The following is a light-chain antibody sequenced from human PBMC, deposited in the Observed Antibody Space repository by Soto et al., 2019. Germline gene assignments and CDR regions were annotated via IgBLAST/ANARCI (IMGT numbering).Light chain of an antibody. CDR3: QQYSSSPLT. J-gene: IGKJ4*01. Sequence: ETVSTQTPGTLSLSPGERATLSCWASPSVRSSHLAWYQQKPGQAPRLLMFGASTRATGIPDRFSGSGSGTDFTLTISRLEPEDFAVYHCQQYSSSPLTFGGGTKVDI. V-gene: IGKV3-20*01. CDR1: PSVRSSH. CDR2: GAS.